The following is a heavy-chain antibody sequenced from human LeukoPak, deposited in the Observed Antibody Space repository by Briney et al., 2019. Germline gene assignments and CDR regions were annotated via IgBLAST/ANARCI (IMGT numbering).Heavy chain of an antibody. CDR2: IDTNGDKT. Sequence: GGSLRLSCAGSGFTFTSHVMSWVRQLPGKGLEWVSFIDTNGDKTHYADSVKGRFTISRDNSRNTLYLQMDSLRVEDTAVYYCASWNYVEYWGQGTLVTVSS. V-gene: IGHV3-23*01. CDR1: GFTFTSHV. J-gene: IGHJ4*02. CDR3: ASWNYVEY.